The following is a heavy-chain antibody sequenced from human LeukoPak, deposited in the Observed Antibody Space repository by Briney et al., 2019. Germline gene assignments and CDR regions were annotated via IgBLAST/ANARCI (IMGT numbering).Heavy chain of an antibody. D-gene: IGHD2-2*01. CDR2: IYPGDSDT. CDR1: GSSFTSYW. J-gene: IGHJ4*02. V-gene: IGHV5-51*01. Sequence: GESLKISFKGSGSSFTSYWIGWVRQMPGKGLEWMGIIYPGDSDTRYSPSFQGQVTISADKSISTAHLQWSSLKASDTAMYYCARVALPVAMSSCLDYWGQGTLVTVSS. CDR3: ARVALPVAMSSCLDY.